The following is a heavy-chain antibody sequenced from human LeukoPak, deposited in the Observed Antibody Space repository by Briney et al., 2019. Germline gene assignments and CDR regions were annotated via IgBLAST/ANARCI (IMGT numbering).Heavy chain of an antibody. CDR2: ISSNGDST. J-gene: IGHJ4*02. CDR1: GFTFSSYA. D-gene: IGHD4-23*01. V-gene: IGHV3-64*01. CDR3: LRWSDY. Sequence: GGSLRLTCAASGFTFSSYAMHWVRQAPGKGLEYVSAISSNGDSTFYANSVKGRFTISRDNSKNTLYLQMGSLRADDMAVYYCLRWSDYWGQGTLVTVSS.